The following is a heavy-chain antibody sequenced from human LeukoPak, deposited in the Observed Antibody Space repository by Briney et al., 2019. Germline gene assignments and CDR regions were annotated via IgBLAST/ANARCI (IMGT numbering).Heavy chain of an antibody. D-gene: IGHD3-22*01. V-gene: IGHV1-2*06. CDR2: INPNSGGT. Sequence: ASVKVSCKASGYTFTSYYMHWVRQAPGQGLEWMGRINPNSGGTNYAQKFQGRVTMTRDTSISTAYMELSRLRSDDTAVYYCASQYYYDSSGYYYPYWGQGTLVTVSS. CDR1: GYTFTSYY. J-gene: IGHJ4*02. CDR3: ASQYYYDSSGYYYPY.